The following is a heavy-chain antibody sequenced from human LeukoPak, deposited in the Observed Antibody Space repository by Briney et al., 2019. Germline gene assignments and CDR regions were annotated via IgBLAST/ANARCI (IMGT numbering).Heavy chain of an antibody. CDR3: ARDYLCAFDI. Sequence: SGGSLSLSCAASGVTFSGYGLHWVRQGPGKGLVWVSRINTDGSSTSNADSVKGRFTISRDNAKNTLYVQMNSVRAEDTAVYYCARDYLCAFDIWGQGTMVTVSS. V-gene: IGHV3-74*01. CDR2: INTDGSST. D-gene: IGHD5-12*01. J-gene: IGHJ3*02. CDR1: GVTFSGYG.